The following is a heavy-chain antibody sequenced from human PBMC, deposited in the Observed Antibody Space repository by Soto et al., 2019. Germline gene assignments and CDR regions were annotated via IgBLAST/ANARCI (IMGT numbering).Heavy chain of an antibody. V-gene: IGHV1-69*13. D-gene: IGHD3-22*01. CDR1: GGTFSSYA. CDR3: ARVPRVLPYYYDSSGYYPRGAFDI. J-gene: IGHJ3*02. CDR2: IIPIFGTA. Sequence: GASVKVSCKASGGTFSSYAISWVRQAPGQGLEWMGGIIPIFGTANYAQKFQGRVTITADESTSTAYMELSSLRSEDTAVYYCARVPRVLPYYYDSSGYYPRGAFDIWGQGTMVTVSS.